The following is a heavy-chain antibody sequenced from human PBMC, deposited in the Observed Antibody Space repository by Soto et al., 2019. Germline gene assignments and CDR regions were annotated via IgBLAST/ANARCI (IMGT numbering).Heavy chain of an antibody. CDR1: GFTVSSNY. D-gene: IGHD5-12*01. CDR2: IYSGGST. CDR3: ARAYSGYDFAFDY. V-gene: IGHV3-53*01. J-gene: IGHJ4*02. Sequence: PGGSLRLSCAASGFTVSSNYMSWVRQAPGKGLEWVSVIYSGGSTYYADSVKGRFTISRDNSKNTLYLQMNSLRAEDTAVYYCARAYSGYDFAFDYWGQGTLVTVSS.